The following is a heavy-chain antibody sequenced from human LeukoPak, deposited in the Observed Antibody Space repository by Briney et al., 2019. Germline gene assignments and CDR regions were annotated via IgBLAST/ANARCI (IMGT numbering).Heavy chain of an antibody. V-gene: IGHV5-51*01. CDR2: IFPIDSET. Sequence: GESLKISCKASGYSFSSDWIAWVRQMPGQGLEWMGIIFPIDSETTYSPSFQGQVTISADKSISTPYLQWSSLKASDTAMYYCTRGCSGGSCSRDAMDVWGQGTMVTVSS. D-gene: IGHD2-15*01. CDR1: GYSFSSDW. J-gene: IGHJ6*02. CDR3: TRGCSGGSCSRDAMDV.